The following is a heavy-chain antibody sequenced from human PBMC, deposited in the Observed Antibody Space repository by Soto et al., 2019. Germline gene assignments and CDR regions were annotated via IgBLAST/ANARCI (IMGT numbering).Heavy chain of an antibody. D-gene: IGHD6-13*01. CDR3: ARILDRSSWEPGPY. Sequence: SETLSLTCTVSGDSISSSSYYWGWIRQPPGKGLEWIGSFYYSGNTNYNPSLKSRVTISVDTSKNQFSLRLTSVIAADTAVYYCARILDRSSWEPGPYWGQGTLVTVSS. J-gene: IGHJ4*02. CDR1: GDSISSSSYY. V-gene: IGHV4-39*01. CDR2: FYYSGNT.